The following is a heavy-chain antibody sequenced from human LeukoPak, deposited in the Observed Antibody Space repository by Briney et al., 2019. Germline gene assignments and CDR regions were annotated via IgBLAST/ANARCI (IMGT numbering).Heavy chain of an antibody. V-gene: IGHV3-11*04. Sequence: GGSLRLSCAASGFTFSDYYMSWIRQAPGKGLEWVSYISTSGSTIYYADSVKGRFTISRDSAMNSLDLQMNSLRVEDTAVYYCAREGWGEGAFDIWGQGTMVTVSS. J-gene: IGHJ3*02. CDR2: ISTSGSTI. CDR3: AREGWGEGAFDI. CDR1: GFTFSDYY. D-gene: IGHD3-16*01.